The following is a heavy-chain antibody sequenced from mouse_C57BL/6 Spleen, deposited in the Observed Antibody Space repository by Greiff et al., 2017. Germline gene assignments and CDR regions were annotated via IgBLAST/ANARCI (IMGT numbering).Heavy chain of an antibody. CDR1: GFNIKDYY. CDR3: PTDSSGAWFAY. J-gene: IGHJ3*01. V-gene: IGHV14-1*01. CDR2: IDPEDGDT. D-gene: IGHD3-2*01. Sequence: EVQLQQSGAELVRPGASVKLSCTASGFNIKDYYMHWVKQRPEQGLEWIGRIDPEDGDTEYAPKFQGKATMTADPSSNTAYLQLSSLTSEDTAVYYCPTDSSGAWFAYWGQGTLVTVSA.